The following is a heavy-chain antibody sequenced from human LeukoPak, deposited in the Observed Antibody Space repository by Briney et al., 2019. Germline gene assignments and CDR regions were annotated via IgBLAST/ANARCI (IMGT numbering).Heavy chain of an antibody. D-gene: IGHD6-19*01. CDR2: INTNTRNP. J-gene: IGHJ4*02. CDR3: ARDEIAVAGTRGDY. CDR1: GYTFTKYA. V-gene: IGHV7-4-1*02. Sequence: ASVKVSCKASGYTFTKYAMNWVRQAPGQGLEWMGWINTNTRNPTYAQGFTGQVVFSLDTSVSTAYLQISSLKAEDTAVYYCARDEIAVAGTRGDYWGQGTLVTVSS.